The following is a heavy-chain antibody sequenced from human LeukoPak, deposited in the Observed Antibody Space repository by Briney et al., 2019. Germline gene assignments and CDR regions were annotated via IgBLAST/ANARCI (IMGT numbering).Heavy chain of an antibody. J-gene: IGHJ4*02. Sequence: PGGSLRLSCAASGFTFSSYWMSWVRQAPGKGLEWVANIKQDGSEEYYVDSVKGRFTISRDNAKNSLYLQMNSLRAEDTAVYYCARPAGRSGYTLFDYWGQGTLVTVSS. CDR3: ARPAGRSGYTLFDY. CDR1: GFTFSSYW. V-gene: IGHV3-7*01. CDR2: IKQDGSEE. D-gene: IGHD3-3*01.